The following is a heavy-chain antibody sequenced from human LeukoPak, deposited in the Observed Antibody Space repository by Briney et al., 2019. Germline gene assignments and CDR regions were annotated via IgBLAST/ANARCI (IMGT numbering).Heavy chain of an antibody. CDR3: AKDLKAGTYYYGSGSS. Sequence: GSLRLSCAASGFTFSSYAISWVRQAPGKGLEWVSAISGSGGSTYYADSVKGRFTISRDNSKNTLYLQMNSLRAEDTAVYYCAKDLKAGTYYYGSGSSWSQGTLVTVSS. CDR1: GFTFSSYA. CDR2: ISGSGGST. J-gene: IGHJ5*02. D-gene: IGHD3-10*01. V-gene: IGHV3-23*01.